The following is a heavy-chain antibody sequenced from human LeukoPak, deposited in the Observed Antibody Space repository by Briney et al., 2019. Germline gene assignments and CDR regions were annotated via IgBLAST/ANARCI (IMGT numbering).Heavy chain of an antibody. CDR3: ARGFVDTAMVLAYYGMDV. CDR2: MNPINGNT. V-gene: IGHV1-8*01. Sequence: GASVKVSCKATGFTFTNYDINWVRQATGQGLEWMGWMNPINGNTGYAQKFQGRVTITADESTSTAYMELSSLRSEDTAVYYCARGFVDTAMVLAYYGMDVWGQGTTVTVSS. D-gene: IGHD5-18*01. CDR1: GFTFTNYD. J-gene: IGHJ6*02.